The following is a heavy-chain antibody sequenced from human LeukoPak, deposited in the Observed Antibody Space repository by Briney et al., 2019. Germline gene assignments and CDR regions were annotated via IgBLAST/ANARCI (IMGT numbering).Heavy chain of an antibody. V-gene: IGHV1-69*05. J-gene: IGHJ3*02. CDR1: GGTFSSYA. CDR3: ARGKIVVVPAGVAFDI. Sequence: SVKVSCKASGGTFSSYAISWVRQAPGQGLEWMGGIIPIFGAANYAQKFQGRVTITTDESTSTAYMELSSLRSEDTAVYYCARGKIVVVPAGVAFDIWGQGTMVTVSS. D-gene: IGHD2-2*01. CDR2: IIPIFGAA.